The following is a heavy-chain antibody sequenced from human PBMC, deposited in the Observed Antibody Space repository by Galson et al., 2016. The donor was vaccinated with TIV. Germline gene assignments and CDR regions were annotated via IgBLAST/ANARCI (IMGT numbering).Heavy chain of an antibody. CDR1: GFTFSEFW. V-gene: IGHV3-74*01. CDR2: VNFDGSST. Sequence: SLRLSCAASGFTFSEFWMYWVRQVPGKGLVWVARVNFDGSSTNYADSVKGRFTISRDNTKNTLYLQMNSLRAEDTAMYYCARGLDRGGNDYKLGYWGQGALVTVSS. J-gene: IGHJ4*02. D-gene: IGHD5-12*01. CDR3: ARGLDRGGNDYKLGY.